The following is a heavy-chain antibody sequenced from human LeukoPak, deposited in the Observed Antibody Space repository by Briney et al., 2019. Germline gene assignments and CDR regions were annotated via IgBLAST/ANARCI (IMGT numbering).Heavy chain of an antibody. D-gene: IGHD2-2*03. CDR2: ISDDGSNK. V-gene: IGHV3-30*04. CDR1: GFTFSSYA. CDR3: ARVDDLDAFDI. Sequence: GGSLRLSCAAPGFTFSSYAMHWVRQAPGKGLEWVAVISDDGSNKYYADSVKGRFTISRDNSKNTLYLQMNSLRPEDTAVYYCARVDDLDAFDIWGQGTMVTVSS. J-gene: IGHJ3*02.